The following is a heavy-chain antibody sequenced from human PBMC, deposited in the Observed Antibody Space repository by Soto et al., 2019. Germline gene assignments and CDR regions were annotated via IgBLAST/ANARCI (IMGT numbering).Heavy chain of an antibody. CDR2: FSGPGSGT. CDR1: GFTFSRFA. CDR3: AKGKISTTTYTSFDS. J-gene: IGHJ5*01. V-gene: IGHV3-23*01. D-gene: IGHD1-26*01. Sequence: PGGSLRLSCEASGFTFSRFAMSWVRQAPGKGLGWVSTFSGPGSGTYYADSVKGRFTISRDNFKSSLYLQMSNLRAEDTAIYYCAKGKISTTTYTSFDSWGQGTLVTVSS.